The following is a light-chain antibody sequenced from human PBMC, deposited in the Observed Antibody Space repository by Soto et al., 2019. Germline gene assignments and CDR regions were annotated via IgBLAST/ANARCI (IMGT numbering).Light chain of an antibody. CDR2: EVN. V-gene: IGLV2-14*01. CDR1: SSDIGGYNY. J-gene: IGLJ3*02. Sequence: QSALTQPASVSASPGQSITISCTGSSSDIGGYNYVSWYQQHPGKAPKLMIFEVNDRPSGVSNRFSGSKSGNTASLTISGLQAEDEADYYCCSYSPSTSTWVFGGGTKLTVL. CDR3: CSYSPSTSTWV.